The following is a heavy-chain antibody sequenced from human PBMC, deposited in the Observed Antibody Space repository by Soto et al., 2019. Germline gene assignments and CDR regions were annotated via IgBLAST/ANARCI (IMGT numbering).Heavy chain of an antibody. J-gene: IGHJ6*02. D-gene: IGHD3-22*01. CDR2: ISAYNGNT. Sequence: ASVKVSCKASGYTFTSYGISWVRQAPGQGLEWMGWISAYNGNTNYAQKLQGRVTMTTDTPTSTAYMELRSLRSDDTAVYYCVKDRDSNSWPSRDVWGPGTTVTVSS. CDR1: GYTFTSYG. CDR3: VKDRDSNSWPSRDV. V-gene: IGHV1-18*04.